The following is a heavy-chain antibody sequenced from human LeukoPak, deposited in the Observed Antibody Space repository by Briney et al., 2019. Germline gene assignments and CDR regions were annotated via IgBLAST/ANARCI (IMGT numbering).Heavy chain of an antibody. CDR2: INSDGSST. D-gene: IGHD3-3*01. V-gene: IGHV3-74*01. J-gene: IGHJ5*02. Sequence: GGSLRLSCAASGFTFSSYWMHWVRQAPGKGLVWVSRINSDGSSTSYADSVKGRFTISRDNAKNTLYLQMNSLRAEDTAVYYCARGRYYDFWSGSDWFDPWGQGTLVTVSS. CDR1: GFTFSSYW. CDR3: ARGRYYDFWSGSDWFDP.